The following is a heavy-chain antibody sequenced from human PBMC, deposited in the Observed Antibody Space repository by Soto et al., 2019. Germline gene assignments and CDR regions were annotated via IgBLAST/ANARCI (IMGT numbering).Heavy chain of an antibody. CDR1: GGSISSYY. D-gene: IGHD3-9*01. CDR3: ASAGYYDILTGYNPLDY. Sequence: SETLSLTCTVSGGSISSYYWSWIRQPPGKGLEWIGYIYYSGSTNYNPSLKSRVTISVDTSKNQFSLKLSSVTAADTAVYYCASAGYYDILTGYNPLDYWGQGTLVTVSS. V-gene: IGHV4-59*08. J-gene: IGHJ4*02. CDR2: IYYSGST.